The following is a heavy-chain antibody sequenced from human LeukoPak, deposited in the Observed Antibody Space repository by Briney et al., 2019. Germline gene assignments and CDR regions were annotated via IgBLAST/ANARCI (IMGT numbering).Heavy chain of an antibody. CDR1: GGTFSSYA. Sequence: ASVKVSCKASGGTFSSYAISWVRQAPGQGLEWMGGIIPIFGTANYAQKFQGRVTITADKSTSTAYMELSSLRSEDTAVYYCARGGDILTGPKGPYYYYMDVWGKGTTVTVSS. CDR3: ARGGDILTGPKGPYYYYMDV. J-gene: IGHJ6*03. V-gene: IGHV1-69*06. D-gene: IGHD3-9*01. CDR2: IIPIFGTA.